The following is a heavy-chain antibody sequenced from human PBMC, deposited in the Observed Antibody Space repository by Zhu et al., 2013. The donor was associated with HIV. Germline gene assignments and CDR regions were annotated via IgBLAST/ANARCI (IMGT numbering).Heavy chain of an antibody. CDR2: INAGNGNT. D-gene: IGHD6-6*01. Sequence: QVQLVQSGAEVKKPGASVKVSCKASGYTFTTYAIHWVRQAPGQRLEWMGWINAGNGNTKNSQKFQGRVTITRDTSASTAYMELSSLRSEDTAVYYCARGFEYSSSFGFDPWGQGTLVTVSS. J-gene: IGHJ5*02. CDR3: ARGFEYSSSFGFDP. V-gene: IGHV1-3*01. CDR1: GYTFTTYA.